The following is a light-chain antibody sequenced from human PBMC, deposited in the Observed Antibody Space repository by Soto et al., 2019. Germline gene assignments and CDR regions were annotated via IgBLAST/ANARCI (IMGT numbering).Light chain of an antibody. CDR1: QSVLYSSNNKNY. CDR3: QQYYITPLT. Sequence: DIVMTQSPDSLAVSLGERATINCKSSQSVLYSSNNKNYLAWYQQKPGQPTKLLIYWASTRESGVPDRFSGSGSGTDFTLTISSLQAEDVAVYYCQQYYITPLTFGGGTKVEIK. V-gene: IGKV4-1*01. J-gene: IGKJ4*01. CDR2: WAS.